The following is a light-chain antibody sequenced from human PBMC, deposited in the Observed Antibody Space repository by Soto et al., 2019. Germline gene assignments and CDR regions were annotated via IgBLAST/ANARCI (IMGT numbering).Light chain of an antibody. CDR2: DVT. Sequence: QSALAQPASVSGSPGHSITISCTGTNDDIGEYDYVSWYQHHPGKAPKLMIYDVTNRPSGVSSRFSASKSGNTASLTISGLQAEEEADYYCSSYARSDTLLFGGGPKLTVL. V-gene: IGLV2-14*03. CDR3: SSYARSDTLL. CDR1: NDDIGEYDY. J-gene: IGLJ3*02.